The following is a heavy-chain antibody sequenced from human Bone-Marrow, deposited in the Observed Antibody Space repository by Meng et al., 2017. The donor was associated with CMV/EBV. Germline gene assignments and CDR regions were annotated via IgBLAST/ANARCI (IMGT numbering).Heavy chain of an antibody. CDR1: GFVFSDYY. D-gene: IGHD4-17*01. J-gene: IGHJ4*02. CDR3: ARWLDDPIDYVYDL. Sequence: GGSLRLSCTASGFVFSDYYMSWIRQAPGKGLEWIGRITSRGTTMYYADSVKGRFNITRDNMENSLYLQMNGLRGEDTAVYYCARWLDDPIDYVYDLWGQGKLVTVSS. V-gene: IGHV3-11*01. CDR2: ITSRGTTM.